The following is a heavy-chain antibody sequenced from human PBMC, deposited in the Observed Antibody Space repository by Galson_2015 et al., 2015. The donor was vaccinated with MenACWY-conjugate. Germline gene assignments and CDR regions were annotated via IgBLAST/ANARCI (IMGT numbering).Heavy chain of an antibody. CDR1: GFIFRQYA. CDR2: ISDSGAAT. Sequence: SLRLSCAVSGFIFRQYAMSWVRQAPGTGLEWVAIISDSGAATHYIDSVKGRSTISRDNSKNTLYLQMSRLRAEDTALYYCAKDVYMDVWGKGTTVSVSS. V-gene: IGHV3-23*01. J-gene: IGHJ6*03. CDR3: AKDVYMDV.